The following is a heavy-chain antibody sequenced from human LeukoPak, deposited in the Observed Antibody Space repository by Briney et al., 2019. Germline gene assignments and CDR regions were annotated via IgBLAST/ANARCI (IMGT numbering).Heavy chain of an antibody. V-gene: IGHV3-9*01. CDR3: ARSSIAAAGIWGYFDY. Sequence: GGSLRLSCAASGFTFDDYAMHWVRQAPGKGLEWVSGISWNSGSIGYADSVKGRVTISRDNAKNSLYLQMNSLRAEDTAVYYCARSSIAAAGIWGYFDYWGQGTLVTVSS. CDR1: GFTFDDYA. J-gene: IGHJ4*02. CDR2: ISWNSGSI. D-gene: IGHD6-13*01.